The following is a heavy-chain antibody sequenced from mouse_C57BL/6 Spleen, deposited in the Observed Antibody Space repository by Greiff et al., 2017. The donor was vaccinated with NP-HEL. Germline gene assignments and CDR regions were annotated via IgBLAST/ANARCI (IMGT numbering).Heavy chain of an antibody. CDR2: IYPSDSET. Sequence: QVQLQQPGAELVRPGSSVKLSCKASGYTFTSYWMDWVKQRPGQGLEWIGNIYPSDSETHYNQQFKDKATLTVDKSSSTAYMQLSSLTSEDSAVYYCARSPYYYGRGGYYAMDYWGQGTSVTVSS. CDR1: GYTFTSYW. V-gene: IGHV1-61*01. J-gene: IGHJ4*01. D-gene: IGHD1-1*01. CDR3: ARSPYYYGRGGYYAMDY.